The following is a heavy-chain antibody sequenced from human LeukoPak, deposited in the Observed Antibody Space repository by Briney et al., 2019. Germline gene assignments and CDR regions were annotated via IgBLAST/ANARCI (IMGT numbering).Heavy chain of an antibody. CDR3: ARESGYQLLFVRTSPGADGMDV. V-gene: IGHV1-69*13. CDR2: IIPIFGTA. CDR1: GGTFSSYA. J-gene: IGHJ6*02. D-gene: IGHD2-2*01. Sequence: SVKVSCKASGGTFSSYAISWVRQAPGQGLEWMGGIIPIFGTANYAQKFQGRVTITADESTSTAYMELSSLRSEDTAVYYCARESGYQLLFVRTSPGADGMDVWGLGTTVTVSS.